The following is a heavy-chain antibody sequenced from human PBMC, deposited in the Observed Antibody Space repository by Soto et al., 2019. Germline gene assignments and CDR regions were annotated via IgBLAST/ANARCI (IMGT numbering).Heavy chain of an antibody. D-gene: IGHD1-26*01. J-gene: IGHJ5*02. CDR3: ARAESIVGATLPFDP. Sequence: GASVKVSCKASGYTFTGYYMHWVRQAPGQGLEWMGWINPNSGGTNYAQKFQGWVTMTRDTSISTAYMELSRLRSDDTAVYYCARAESIVGATLPFDPWGQGTLVTVSS. CDR1: GYTFTGYY. CDR2: INPNSGGT. V-gene: IGHV1-2*04.